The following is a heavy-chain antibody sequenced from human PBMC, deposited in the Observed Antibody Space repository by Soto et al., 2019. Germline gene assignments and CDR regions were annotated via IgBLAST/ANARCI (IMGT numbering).Heavy chain of an antibody. V-gene: IGHV3-23*01. J-gene: IGHJ3*02. CDR2: ISGSGGST. CDR1: GFTFSSYA. D-gene: IGHD6-6*01. Sequence: GGSLRLSCAASGFTFSSYAMSWVRQAPGKGLEWVSAISGSGGSTYYADSVKGRFTISRDNSKNTLYLQMNSLRAEDKAVYDCAKGLAAPGNRAFDIWGQGTMVTVSS. CDR3: AKGLAAPGNRAFDI.